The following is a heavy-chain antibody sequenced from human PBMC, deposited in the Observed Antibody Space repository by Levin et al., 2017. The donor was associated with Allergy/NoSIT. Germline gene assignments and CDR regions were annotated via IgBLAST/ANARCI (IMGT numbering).Heavy chain of an antibody. D-gene: IGHD6-13*01. CDR2: ISNSGGTT. J-gene: IGHJ5*01. CDR1: GFAFSSYA. Sequence: RAGGSLRLSCAASGFAFSSYAMNWVRQAPGKGLEWVSVISNSGGTTYYADSAKGRFTISRDNSKNTLYLQMNSLRAEDTAVYYCAKKGIGVVGHNWFDSWGQGTLVTVSS. V-gene: IGHV3-23*01. CDR3: AKKGIGVVGHNWFDS.